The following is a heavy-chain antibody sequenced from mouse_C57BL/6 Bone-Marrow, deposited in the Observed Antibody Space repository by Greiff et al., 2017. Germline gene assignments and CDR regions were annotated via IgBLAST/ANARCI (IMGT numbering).Heavy chain of an antibody. Sequence: VKLMESGAELARPGASVKLSCKASGYTFTSYGISWVKQRAGQGLEWIGEIYPRSGNTYYNEKFKGKATLTADKSSSTAYMELRSLTSEDSAVYFCARAGSYLFYWGQGTSVTVSS. V-gene: IGHV1-81*01. J-gene: IGHJ4*01. D-gene: IGHD2-3*01. CDR3: ARAGSYLFY. CDR1: GYTFTSYG. CDR2: IYPRSGNT.